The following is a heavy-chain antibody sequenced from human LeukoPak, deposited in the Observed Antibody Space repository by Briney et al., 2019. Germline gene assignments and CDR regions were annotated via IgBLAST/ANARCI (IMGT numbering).Heavy chain of an antibody. CDR3: ARDHSVLVAAIGSAPAFDV. D-gene: IGHD2-21*02. Sequence: PGGSLRLSCAASGFTFSTYSLNWVRQAPGKGLEWVSYVSRAGRSKSYADSLKGRFTISRDNARNALFLQINSLGVEDTASYYCARDHSVLVAAIGSAPAFDVWGHGTMVIVSP. CDR1: GFTFSTYS. V-gene: IGHV3-48*01. CDR2: VSRAGRSK. J-gene: IGHJ3*01.